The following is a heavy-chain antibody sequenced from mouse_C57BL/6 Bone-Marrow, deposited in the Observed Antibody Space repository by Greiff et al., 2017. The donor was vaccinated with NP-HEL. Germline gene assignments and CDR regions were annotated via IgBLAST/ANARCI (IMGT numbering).Heavy chain of an antibody. J-gene: IGHJ4*01. CDR2: IHPNSGST. CDR3: ARSNYVDYAMDY. D-gene: IGHD2-5*01. V-gene: IGHV1-64*01. Sequence: QVQLQQPGAELVKPGASVKLSCKASGYTFTSYWMHWVKQRPGQGLEWIGMIHPNSGSTNYNEKFKSKATLTVEKAASTAYMQLSSLTSEDSAVYYCARSNYVDYAMDYWGQGTSVTVSS. CDR1: GYTFTSYW.